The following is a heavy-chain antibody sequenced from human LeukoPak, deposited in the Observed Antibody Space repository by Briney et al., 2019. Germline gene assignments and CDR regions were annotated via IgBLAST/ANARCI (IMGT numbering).Heavy chain of an antibody. CDR2: IYYSGST. D-gene: IGHD3-10*01. Sequence: PTETLSLTCTVSGGSISSYYWSWIRQPPGKGLEWIGYIYYSGSTNYNPSLKSRVTISVDTSKNQFSLKLSSVTAADTAVYYCARGSGSYYPLHIWGQGTMVTVSS. V-gene: IGHV4-59*01. J-gene: IGHJ3*02. CDR3: ARGSGSYYPLHI. CDR1: GGSISSYY.